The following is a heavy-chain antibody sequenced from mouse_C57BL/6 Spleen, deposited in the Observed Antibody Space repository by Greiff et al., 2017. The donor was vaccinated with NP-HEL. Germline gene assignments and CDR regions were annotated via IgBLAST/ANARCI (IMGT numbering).Heavy chain of an antibody. D-gene: IGHD2-5*01. CDR1: GFTFSSYA. Sequence: EVKVVESGGGLVKPGGSLKLSCAASGFTFSSYAMSWVRQTPEKRLEWVATISDGGSSTYYPDNVKGRFTISRDNAKNNLYLQMSHLKSEDTAMNYCARWGSNSFAYWGQGTLVTVSA. CDR2: ISDGGSST. CDR3: ARWGSNSFAY. V-gene: IGHV5-4*03. J-gene: IGHJ3*01.